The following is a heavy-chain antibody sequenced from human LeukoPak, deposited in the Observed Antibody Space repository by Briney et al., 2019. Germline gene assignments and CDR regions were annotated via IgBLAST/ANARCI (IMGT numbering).Heavy chain of an antibody. CDR2: IYTSGST. J-gene: IGHJ4*02. CDR3: ARGDYDSSGYYPFDY. Sequence: NSSETLSLTCTVSGGSISSYYWSWIRQPAGKGLEWIGRIYTSGSTNYNPSLKSRVTMSVDTSKSQFSLKLSSVTAADTAVYYCARGDYDSSGYYPFDYWGQGTLVTVSS. D-gene: IGHD3-22*01. CDR1: GGSISSYY. V-gene: IGHV4-4*07.